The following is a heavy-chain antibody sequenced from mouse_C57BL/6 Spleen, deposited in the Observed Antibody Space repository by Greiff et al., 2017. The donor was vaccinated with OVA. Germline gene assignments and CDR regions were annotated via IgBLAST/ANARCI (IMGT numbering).Heavy chain of an antibody. Sequence: EVQLQQSGPELVKPGASVKISCKASGYTFTDYYMNWVKQSHGKSLEWIGDINPNNGGTSYNQKFKGKATLTVDKSSSTAYMELRSLTSEDSAVYYCARLIYDPPSWFAYWGQGTLVTVSA. CDR2: INPNNGGT. V-gene: IGHV1-26*01. J-gene: IGHJ3*01. CDR3: ARLIYDPPSWFAY. CDR1: GYTFTDYY. D-gene: IGHD2-3*01.